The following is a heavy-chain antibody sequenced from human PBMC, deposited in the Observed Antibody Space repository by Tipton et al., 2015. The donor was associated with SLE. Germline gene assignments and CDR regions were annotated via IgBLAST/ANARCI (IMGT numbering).Heavy chain of an antibody. J-gene: IGHJ4*02. CDR3: VRLELPATKADY. Sequence: TLSLTCTVSGGSIRSGSYYWTWIRQPAGTGLEWIGRIFTIGTTSYNPSLKSRLTLSIDTSKNQFSLKLSSVTAADTAVYYCVRLELPATKADYWGPGTLVTVSS. CDR1: GGSIRSGSYY. D-gene: IGHD5-24*01. CDR2: IFTIGTT. V-gene: IGHV4-61*02.